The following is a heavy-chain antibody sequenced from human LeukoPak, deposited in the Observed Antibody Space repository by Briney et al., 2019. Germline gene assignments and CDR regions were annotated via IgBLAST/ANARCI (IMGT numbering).Heavy chain of an antibody. CDR2: IY. D-gene: IGHD3-22*01. V-gene: IGHV5-51*01. CDR3: ARLTVRGYYDSSGYPSDAFDI. CDR1: GYIFTSCS. Sequence: GEPLKISCKGSGYIFTSCSIGWVRQMPRKGLEWMGIIYSPSFQGQVTISADKSISTAYLQWSSLKASDTAMYYCARLTVRGYYDSSGYPSDAFDIWGQGTMVTVSS. J-gene: IGHJ3*02.